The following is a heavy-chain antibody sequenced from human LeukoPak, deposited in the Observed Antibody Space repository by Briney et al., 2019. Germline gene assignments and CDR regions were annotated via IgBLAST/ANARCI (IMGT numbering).Heavy chain of an antibody. D-gene: IGHD1-26*01. CDR3: ARGASGTYYFGY. V-gene: IGHV3-66*02. Sequence: GGSLRLSCAASGFTVSSNYMTWVRQAPGKGLDWVSVIYSGGSTYYADSVRGRFTISRDNSKNTLFLQMNSLRPEDTAVYYCARGASGTYYFGYWGRGTLVTVAS. CDR1: GFTVSSNY. CDR2: IYSGGST. J-gene: IGHJ4*02.